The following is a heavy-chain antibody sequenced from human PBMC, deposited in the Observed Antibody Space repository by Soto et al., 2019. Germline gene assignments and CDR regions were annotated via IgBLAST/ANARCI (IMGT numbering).Heavy chain of an antibody. CDR3: ARDWGGAAYYYYGMDV. CDR1: GGTFSSYT. V-gene: IGHV1-69*04. CDR2: IIPILGIA. J-gene: IGHJ6*02. Sequence: ASVKVSCKASGGTFSSYTISWVRQAPGQGLEWMGRIIPILGIANYAQKFQGRVTITADKSTSTAYMELSSLRSEDTAVYYCARDWGGAAYYYYGMDVWGQGTTVTVSS. D-gene: IGHD1-26*01.